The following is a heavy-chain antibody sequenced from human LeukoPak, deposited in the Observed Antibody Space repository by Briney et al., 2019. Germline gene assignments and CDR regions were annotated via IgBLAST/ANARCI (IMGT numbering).Heavy chain of an antibody. CDR1: GGPIYRYY. CDR3: ARGGWRLDY. Sequence: PADTLSLTCNLWGGPIYRYYWRCIRPPPGEALEGIGYIDYTGTTNSNPSLKSRVTISVDTSKTQFSLKLSSVTAADTAVYYCARGGWRLDYWGQGTLVTVSS. J-gene: IGHJ4*02. D-gene: IGHD2-15*01. CDR2: IDYTGTT. V-gene: IGHV4-59*07.